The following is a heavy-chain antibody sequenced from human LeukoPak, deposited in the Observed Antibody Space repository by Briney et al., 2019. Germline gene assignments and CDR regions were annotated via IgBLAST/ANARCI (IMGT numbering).Heavy chain of an antibody. CDR2: IYSAGDT. V-gene: IGHV3-53*01. CDR1: GFTVNNNY. Sequence: GGSLRLSCTASGFTVNNNYVIWVRQAPGKGLEWVSVIYSAGDTFYADSVKGRLTISRDNSKNTVYLQMNSLRADDTAVYYCARDLGWEKLPRWWGQGTLVTVSS. D-gene: IGHD1-26*01. J-gene: IGHJ4*02. CDR3: ARDLGWEKLPRW.